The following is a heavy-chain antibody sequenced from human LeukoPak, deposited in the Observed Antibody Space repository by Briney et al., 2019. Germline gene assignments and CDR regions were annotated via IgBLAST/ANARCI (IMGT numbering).Heavy chain of an antibody. CDR1: GFTFNDCG. CDR3: AAGDASGWYFDY. J-gene: IGHJ4*02. Sequence: GGSLRLSCAGSGFTFNDCGMSWVRQAPGKGLEWVSGINWNGGSKVYADSVKGRFTISRDNAKNSLYLQMNSLRVEDTALYYCAAGDASGWYFDYWGQGTLVTVSS. D-gene: IGHD6-19*01. V-gene: IGHV3-20*04. CDR2: INWNGGSK.